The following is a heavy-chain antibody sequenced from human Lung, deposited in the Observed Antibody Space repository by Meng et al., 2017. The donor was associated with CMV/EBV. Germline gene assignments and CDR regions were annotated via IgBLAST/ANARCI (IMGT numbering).Heavy chain of an antibody. CDR3: ARDSRPFWFDP. V-gene: IGHV1-69*04. CDR1: GGTFSSYT. J-gene: IGHJ5*02. CDR2: IIPILGIA. Sequence: CKASGGTFSSYTISWVRQAPGQGLEWMGRIIPILGIANFAQKFQGRVTITADKSTSTAYMELSSLRSEDTAVYYCARDSRPFWFDPWGQGTLVTVSS.